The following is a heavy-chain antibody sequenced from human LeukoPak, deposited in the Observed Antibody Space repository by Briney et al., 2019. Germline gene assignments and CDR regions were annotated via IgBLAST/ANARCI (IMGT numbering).Heavy chain of an antibody. V-gene: IGHV3-7*01. D-gene: IGHD2-2*01. Sequence: GGSLRLSCAASGFTFSSYWMSWVRQAPGKGLEWVANIKQDGSEKYYVDSVKGRFTISRDNAKNSLYLQMNSLRAEDTAVYYCARDLTVVVPAANASDIWGQGTMVTVSS. CDR1: GFTFSSYW. CDR3: ARDLTVVVPAANASDI. CDR2: IKQDGSEK. J-gene: IGHJ3*02.